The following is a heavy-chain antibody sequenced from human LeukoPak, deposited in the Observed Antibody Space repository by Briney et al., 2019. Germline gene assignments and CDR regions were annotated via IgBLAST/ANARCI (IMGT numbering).Heavy chain of an antibody. D-gene: IGHD2-2*02. CDR1: GFTFSSYA. CDR3: AKDDEGGCSSTSCYKWFDP. Sequence: GGSLRLSCAASGFTFSSYAMSWVRQAPGKGLEWVSSIRGRGDNTYYADSVKGRFTISRDNSKNTLYLQMNSLRAEDTAVYYCAKDDEGGCSSTSCYKWFDPWGQGTLVTVSS. J-gene: IGHJ5*02. V-gene: IGHV3-23*01. CDR2: IRGRGDNT.